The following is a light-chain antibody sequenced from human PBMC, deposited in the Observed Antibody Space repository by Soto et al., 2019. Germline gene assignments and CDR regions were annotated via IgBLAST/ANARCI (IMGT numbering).Light chain of an antibody. CDR3: SSYAGSNNLV. CDR2: EVS. J-gene: IGLJ1*01. CDR1: SSDVGGYNY. V-gene: IGLV2-8*01. Sequence: QSVLTQPASVSGSPGQSITISCTGTSSDVGGYNYVSWYQQHPGKAPKLMIYEVSNRPSGVPDRFSGSKSGNTASLTVSGLQAEDEADYYCSSYAGSNNLVFGTGTKVTVL.